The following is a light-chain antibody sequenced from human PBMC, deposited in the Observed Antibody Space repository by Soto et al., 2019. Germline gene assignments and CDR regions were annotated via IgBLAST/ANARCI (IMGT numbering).Light chain of an antibody. V-gene: IGLV2-14*01. J-gene: IGLJ1*01. CDR1: SSDVGAYNH. CDR3: SSYTTSRNYV. CDR2: DVS. Sequence: QSVLTQPASGSGSPGQSIAISCTGTSSDVGAYNHVSWYQQHPGKAPKLMIFDVSNRPSGVSNRFSGSKSGNTASLTISGLQTEDEADFYCSSYTTSRNYVFGTGTKVTV.